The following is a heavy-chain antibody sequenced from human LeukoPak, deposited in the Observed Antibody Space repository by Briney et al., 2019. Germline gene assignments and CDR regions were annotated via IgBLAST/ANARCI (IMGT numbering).Heavy chain of an antibody. J-gene: IGHJ5*02. CDR1: GYTLTTYD. V-gene: IGHV1-8*01. CDR3: ARAGAPVVITGTTIWFDP. D-gene: IGHD1-20*01. Sequence: ASVKVSCKASGYTLTTYDINWVRQAPGQGLEWMGWMNPNSGKTGYAQKFQGRVTITRDTSASTAYMELSSLRSEDTAVYYCARAGAPVVITGTTIWFDPWGQGTLVTVSS. CDR2: MNPNSGKT.